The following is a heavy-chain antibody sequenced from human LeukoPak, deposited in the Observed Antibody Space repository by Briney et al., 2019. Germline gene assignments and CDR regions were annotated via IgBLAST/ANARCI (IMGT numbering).Heavy chain of an antibody. Sequence: GGSLRLSCAASGFTFSSYWMSWVRQAPGKGLEWVANIKQDGSEKYYVDSVKGRFTISRDYAKNSLYLQMNCRRAEDTAVYYCARADYVVGSLNYFDDWGEGRLVTASS. D-gene: IGHD3-16*01. J-gene: IGHJ4*01. V-gene: IGHV3-7*01. CDR2: IKQDGSEK. CDR1: GFTFSSYW. CDR3: ARADYVVGSLNYFDD.